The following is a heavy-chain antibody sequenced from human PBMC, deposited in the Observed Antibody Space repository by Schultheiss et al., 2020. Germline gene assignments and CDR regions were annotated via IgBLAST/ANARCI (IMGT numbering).Heavy chain of an antibody. CDR3: ASAQVYCSGGSCYRGIEY. CDR2: INSDGSST. V-gene: IGHV3-74*01. J-gene: IGHJ4*02. Sequence: GGSLRLSCAASGFTFGRYWMYWVRQAPGKGLVWVSRINSDGSSTNYADSVKGRFTSSRDNARSTLFLQMNSLRAEDTAVYYCASAQVYCSGGSCYRGIEYWGQGTLVTVSS. CDR1: GFTFGRYW. D-gene: IGHD2-15*01.